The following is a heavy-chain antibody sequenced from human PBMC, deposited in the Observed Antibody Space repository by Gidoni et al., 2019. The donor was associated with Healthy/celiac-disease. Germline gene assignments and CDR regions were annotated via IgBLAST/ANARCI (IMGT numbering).Heavy chain of an antibody. CDR1: GFTFSSYA. J-gene: IGHJ6*02. D-gene: IGHD2-2*02. V-gene: IGHV3-23*01. CDR3: AKTLIVVVPAAIIGLRGMDV. CDR2: ISGSGGST. Sequence: EVQLLESGGGLVQPGGSLRLSCAASGFTFSSYAMSWVRQAPGKGVGWVASISGSGGSTYYADSVKGRFTISRDNSKNTLYLQMNSLRAEDTAVYYCAKTLIVVVPAAIIGLRGMDVWGQGTTVTVSS.